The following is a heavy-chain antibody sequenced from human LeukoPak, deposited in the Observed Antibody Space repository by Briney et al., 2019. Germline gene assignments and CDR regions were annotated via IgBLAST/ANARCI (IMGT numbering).Heavy chain of an antibody. J-gene: IGHJ6*03. V-gene: IGHV3-21*01. CDR2: ISSSSSFI. Sequence: GGSLRLSCAASGFTFTSYSMNWVRQAPGKGLEWVSSISSSSSFICYTDSVRGRFTISRDNAKNSLYLQMNSLRAEDTAVYYCARDSGYMDVWGKGTTVTISS. D-gene: IGHD1-26*01. CDR3: ARDSGYMDV. CDR1: GFTFTSYS.